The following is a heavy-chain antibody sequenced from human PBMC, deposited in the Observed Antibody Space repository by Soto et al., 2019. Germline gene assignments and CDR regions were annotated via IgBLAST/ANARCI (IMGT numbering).Heavy chain of an antibody. CDR3: ATYTSPYTSGSFDH. Sequence: VQLVESGGALVKSGGSLRLSCAASRFIFSDYYMSWVRQAPGKGLECLAYISGSGNTIYYADSVQARFTISRDNTKKSLYLQMDGLRAEDTALYYCATYTSPYTSGSFDHWGQGTLVTVSS. CDR1: RFIFSDYY. CDR2: ISGSGNTI. D-gene: IGHD3-10*01. J-gene: IGHJ4*02. V-gene: IGHV3-11*01.